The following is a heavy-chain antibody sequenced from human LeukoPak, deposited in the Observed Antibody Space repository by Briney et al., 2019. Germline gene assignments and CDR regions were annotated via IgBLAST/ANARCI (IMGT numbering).Heavy chain of an antibody. Sequence: GGSLRLSCAASGFTFSSYWMSWVRQAPGKGLEWVANIKQDGSEKYYVDSVKGRFTISRDNAKNSLYLQMNSLGVEDTAVYYCARVDYGDYVNDYWGQGTLVTVSS. CDR2: IKQDGSEK. D-gene: IGHD4-17*01. CDR1: GFTFSSYW. V-gene: IGHV3-7*03. J-gene: IGHJ4*02. CDR3: ARVDYGDYVNDY.